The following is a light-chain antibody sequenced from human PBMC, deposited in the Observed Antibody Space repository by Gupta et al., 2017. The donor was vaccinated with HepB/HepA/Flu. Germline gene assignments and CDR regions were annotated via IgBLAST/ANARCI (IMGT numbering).Light chain of an antibody. V-gene: IGKV3-20*01. CDR2: DAS. CDR3: QQYAISPIT. Sequence: EIVLTQSPGTRSLSPGERATLSCRASQSIRSNLLVWYQQKLGQAPRLLIYDASKRATGIPDRFSGRGSGTDFTLTISRLEPEDFAVYYCQQYAISPITFGQGTRLEIK. J-gene: IGKJ5*01. CDR1: QSIRSNL.